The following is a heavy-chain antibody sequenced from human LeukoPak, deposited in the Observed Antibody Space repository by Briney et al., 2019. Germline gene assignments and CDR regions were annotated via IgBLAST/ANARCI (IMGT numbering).Heavy chain of an antibody. CDR2: INRGGDGT. V-gene: IGHV3-23*01. D-gene: IGHD3-10*01. CDR1: GVTFSRYW. Sequence: PGGSLRLSCAASGVTFSRYWMHWVRQAPGKGLEWVSAINRGGDGTYYADFVQGRFTISRDNSENTLYLQMNSLRPEDTATYYCAKGTERYREVSSFDSWGQGTQVTVSS. CDR3: AKGTERYREVSSFDS. J-gene: IGHJ4*02.